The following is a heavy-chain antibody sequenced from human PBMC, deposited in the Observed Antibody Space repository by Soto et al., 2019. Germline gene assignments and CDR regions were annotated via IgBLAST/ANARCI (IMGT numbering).Heavy chain of an antibody. Sequence: QVQLQESGPGLVKPSQTLSLTCTVSGGSISSRGYYWDWIRQHPGEGLEWIGYISYSGTTNYNPSLKCRVTTSVDTSNNQLSLKLSSVTAADTAVYYCARAHGPRGAFDVWCQVTMVTVSS. CDR3: ARAHGPRGAFDV. J-gene: IGHJ3*01. D-gene: IGHD3-10*01. V-gene: IGHV4-31*03. CDR1: GGSISSRGYY. CDR2: ISYSGTT.